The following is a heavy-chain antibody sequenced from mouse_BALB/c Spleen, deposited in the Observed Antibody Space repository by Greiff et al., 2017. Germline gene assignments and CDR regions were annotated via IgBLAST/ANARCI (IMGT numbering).Heavy chain of an antibody. CDR1: GFTFSDYY. Sequence: EVQLVESGGGLVKPGGSLKLSCAASGFTFSDYYMYWVRQTPEKRLEWVATISDGGSYTYYPDSVKGRFTISRDNAKNNLYLQMSSLKSEDTAMYYCAVGNPFDYWGQGTTLTVSS. CDR3: AVGNPFDY. CDR2: ISDGGSYT. J-gene: IGHJ2*01. V-gene: IGHV5-4*02. D-gene: IGHD2-1*01.